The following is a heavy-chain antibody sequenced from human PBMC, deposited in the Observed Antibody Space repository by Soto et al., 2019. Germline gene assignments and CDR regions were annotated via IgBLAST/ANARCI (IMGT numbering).Heavy chain of an antibody. CDR2: IYYSGST. CDR3: ARRAGVGATDHYFDY. J-gene: IGHJ4*02. CDR1: GGSISSSSYY. V-gene: IGHV4-39*01. D-gene: IGHD1-26*01. Sequence: SETLSLTCTVSGGSISSSSYYWGWIRQPPGKGLEWIGSIYYSGSTYYNPSLKSRVTISVDTSKNQFSLKLSSVTAADTAVYYCARRAGVGATDHYFDYWGQGTLVTVSS.